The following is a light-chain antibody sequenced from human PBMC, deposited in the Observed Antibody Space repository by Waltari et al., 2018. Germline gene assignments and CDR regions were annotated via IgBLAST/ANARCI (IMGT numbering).Light chain of an antibody. V-gene: IGLV2-14*01. CDR3: SSYTSSSTRV. J-gene: IGLJ2*01. CDR2: EVP. Sequence: QSALTQPASVSGSPGQSITISCSGTSSDVGGYNYVSWSQHHPGKAPKLMVYEVPYRPSGVSDRFSGSKSGNTASLTISGLQAEDEADYYCSSYTSSSTRVFGGGTKVTVL. CDR1: SSDVGGYNY.